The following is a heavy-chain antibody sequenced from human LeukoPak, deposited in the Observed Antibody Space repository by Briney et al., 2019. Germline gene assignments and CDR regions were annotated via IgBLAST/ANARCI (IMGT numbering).Heavy chain of an antibody. CDR2: INWNGGST. CDR1: GFTFDDYG. CDR3: ARVLGYCSGGSCLDWFDP. J-gene: IGHJ5*02. Sequence: GGSLRLSCAASGFTFDDYGMSWVRQAPGKGLEWVSGINWNGGSTGYADSVRGRFTISRDNAKNSLYLQMNSLRAEDTALYYCARVLGYCSGGSCLDWFDPWGQGTLVTVSS. V-gene: IGHV3-20*04. D-gene: IGHD2-15*01.